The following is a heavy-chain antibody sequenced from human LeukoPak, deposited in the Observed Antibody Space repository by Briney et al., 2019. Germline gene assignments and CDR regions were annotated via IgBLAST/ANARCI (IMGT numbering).Heavy chain of an antibody. J-gene: IGHJ4*02. D-gene: IGHD5-12*01. V-gene: IGHV4-39*01. CDR2: IYYSGST. CDR3: ASPLLGYSGYEANLPKEY. Sequence: SETLSLTCTVSGGSISSSCYCWGWLRQPPGRGWEGKRSIYYSGSTYYNPSLKSRVTISVDTSKNQFSLKLSSVTAADTAVYYSASPLLGYSGYEANLPKEYWGQGTLVTVSS. CDR1: GGSISSSCYC.